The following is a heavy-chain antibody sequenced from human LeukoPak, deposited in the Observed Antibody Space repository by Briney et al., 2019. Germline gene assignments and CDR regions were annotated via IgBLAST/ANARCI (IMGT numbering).Heavy chain of an antibody. CDR3: AKVCGGDCFTYYYYGMGV. Sequence: RGSLTLSCAASGFTFSTYGMHWVRQAPGKGLEWVAVISYDGSNKYYADSVKGRFTISRDNSKNTLYLQMNSLRAEDTAVYYCAKVCGGDCFTYYYYGMGVWGQGTTVTVSS. V-gene: IGHV3-30*18. D-gene: IGHD2-21*02. CDR1: GFTFSTYG. J-gene: IGHJ6*02. CDR2: ISYDGSNK.